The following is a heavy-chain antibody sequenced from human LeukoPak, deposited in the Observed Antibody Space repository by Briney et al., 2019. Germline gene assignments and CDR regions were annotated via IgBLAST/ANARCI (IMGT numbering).Heavy chain of an antibody. D-gene: IGHD1-1*01. CDR3: ARDRLEGGETFDS. J-gene: IGHJ4*02. CDR2: ITGSSSYI. CDR1: GGSISPLY. V-gene: IGHV3-11*06. Sequence: LSLTCTVSGGSISPLYWSWIRQPPGKGLEWVSSITGSSSYISYADSVKGRFTISRDNAENSLFLQMNSLRPEDTAVYFCARDRLEGGETFDSWGQGTLVTVSS.